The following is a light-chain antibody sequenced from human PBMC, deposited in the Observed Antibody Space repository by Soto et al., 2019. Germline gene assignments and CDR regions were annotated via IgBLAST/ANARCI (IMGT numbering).Light chain of an antibody. V-gene: IGKV1-5*01. Sequence: DIQMTQSPPTLSASVGDRVTITCRAGQSINRWLAWYQQKPGRAPKLLIYDVSTLQSGVPSRFSGSGSETEFILTISSLQPDDFATYYCQQYNAFYTFGQGTRVEIK. CDR1: QSINRW. CDR3: QQYNAFYT. CDR2: DVS. J-gene: IGKJ2*01.